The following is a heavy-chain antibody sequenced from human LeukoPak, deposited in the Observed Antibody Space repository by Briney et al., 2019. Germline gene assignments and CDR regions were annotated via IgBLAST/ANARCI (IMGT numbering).Heavy chain of an antibody. CDR3: ARDWGFGY. CDR1: GFSCGDFG. J-gene: IGHJ4*02. Sequence: GGSLRLSCAASGFSCGDFGMNWVRQAPGKGLEWVSVLYSGGDTYYADSVKGRFTISRDNSKNTLYLQLNSLRPEDTAVYYCARDWGFGYWGQGTLVTVSS. V-gene: IGHV3-66*02. D-gene: IGHD3-16*01. CDR2: LYSGGDT.